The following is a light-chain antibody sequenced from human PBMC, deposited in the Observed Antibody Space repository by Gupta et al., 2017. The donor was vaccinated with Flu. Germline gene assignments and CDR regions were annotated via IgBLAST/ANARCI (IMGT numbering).Light chain of an antibody. CDR3: QSYGSSDPWV. J-gene: IGLJ3*02. CDR1: SGRIARSY. CDR2: EDK. V-gene: IGLV6-57*03. Sequence: TVTISCTRSSGRIARSYVQWYQQRPGSAPTTVIYEDKQRPSGVPDRFSGSLDISSNSASLTISGLETEDEADDYCQSYGSSDPWVFGGGTKLAVL.